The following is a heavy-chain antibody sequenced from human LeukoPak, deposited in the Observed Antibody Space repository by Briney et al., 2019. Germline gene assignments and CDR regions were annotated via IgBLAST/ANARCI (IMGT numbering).Heavy chain of an antibody. V-gene: IGHV3-30-3*01. Sequence: GRSLRLSCAASGFTFSSYAMHWVRQAPGKGLEWVAVISYDGSNKYYADSVKGRFTISRDNSKNTLYLQMNSLRAEDTAVYYCASNSFVVPAAIGMSDYYYMDVWGKGITVTVSS. CDR3: ASNSFVVPAAIGMSDYYYMDV. CDR1: GFTFSSYA. D-gene: IGHD2-2*02. J-gene: IGHJ6*03. CDR2: ISYDGSNK.